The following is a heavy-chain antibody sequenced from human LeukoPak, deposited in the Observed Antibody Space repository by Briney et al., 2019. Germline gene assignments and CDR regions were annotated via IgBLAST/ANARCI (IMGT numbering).Heavy chain of an antibody. CDR3: AKGRASEVVAAFTS. V-gene: IGHV3-23*01. CDR1: GFTFSSYA. D-gene: IGHD2-15*01. Sequence: GGSLRLSCAASGFTFSSYAMGWVRQAPGKGLKWVSAISGSGANTYYADSVKGRFTISRDNSKNTLSLQMNTLTTDHTAVYYCAKGRASEVVAAFTSWGQATVAAVSS. J-gene: IGHJ5*02. CDR2: ISGSGANT.